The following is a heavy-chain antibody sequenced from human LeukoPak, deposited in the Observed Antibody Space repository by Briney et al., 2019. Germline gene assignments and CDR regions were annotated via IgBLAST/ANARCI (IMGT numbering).Heavy chain of an antibody. CDR1: GFTVSSSY. CDR3: ARVRHYYDSSDYYSSNWFDP. CDR2: IYNGGST. V-gene: IGHV3-53*01. D-gene: IGHD3-22*01. Sequence: GGSLRLSCAASGFTVSSSYMSWVRQAPGKGLEWVSVIYNGGSTYYADSVKGRFTISRDNSKNTLYLQMNSLRAEDTAVYYCARVRHYYDSSDYYSSNWFDPWGQGTVVTVSS. J-gene: IGHJ5*02.